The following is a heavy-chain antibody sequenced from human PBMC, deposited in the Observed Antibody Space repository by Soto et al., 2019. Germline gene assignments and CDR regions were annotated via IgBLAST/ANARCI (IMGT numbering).Heavy chain of an antibody. J-gene: IGHJ4*02. D-gene: IGHD5-12*01. CDR2: IYHSGST. V-gene: IGHV4-30-2*01. Sequence: SETLSLTCAVSGGSISSGGYSWSWIRQPPGKGLEWIGYIYHSGSTYYNPSLKSRVTISLDRSKNQFSLKLSSVTAADTAVYFCARVKATLYRHYYFDYWGQGTPVTASS. CDR3: ARVKATLYRHYYFDY. CDR1: GGSISSGGYS.